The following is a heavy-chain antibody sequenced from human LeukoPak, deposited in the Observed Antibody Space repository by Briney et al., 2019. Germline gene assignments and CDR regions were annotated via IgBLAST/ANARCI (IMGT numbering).Heavy chain of an antibody. CDR3: AKSYGGNSVGAFDI. J-gene: IGHJ3*02. CDR2: INWHGGST. V-gene: IGHV3-20*04. Sequence: VGSLRLSCAASRFTFDDYGMSWVRQAPGKGLEWVSGINWHGGSTGYADSVKGRFTISRDNAKNSLYLQMNSLRAEDTALYYCAKSYGGNSVGAFDIWGQGTMVTVSS. D-gene: IGHD4-23*01. CDR1: RFTFDDYG.